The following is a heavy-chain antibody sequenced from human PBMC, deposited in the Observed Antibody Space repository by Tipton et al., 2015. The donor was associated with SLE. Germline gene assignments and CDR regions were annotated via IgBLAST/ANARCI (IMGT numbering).Heavy chain of an antibody. CDR1: GISISGYW. D-gene: IGHD3-16*01. CDR2: IKQDGSEK. J-gene: IGHJ5*02. CDR3: ATRSEGVPYH. Sequence: SLRLSCAASGISISGYWMNWVRQAPGKGLEWAATIKQDGSEKYYVDSVTGRFTISRDNAKNSLFLQMNSLRVEDTAVYYCATRSEGVPYHWGQGALVTVSS. V-gene: IGHV3-7*01.